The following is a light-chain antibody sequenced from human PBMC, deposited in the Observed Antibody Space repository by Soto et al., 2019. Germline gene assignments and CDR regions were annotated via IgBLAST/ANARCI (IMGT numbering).Light chain of an antibody. CDR3: ASWDDSLNAWV. CDR2: SDD. Sequence: QSVLTQPPSASGTPGQRVTISCSGSSSNIGSNTVNWYQQLPGATPKLLIYSDDQRSSGVPDRFSGSRSGTSASLAFSGLQSEDEADYYCASWDDSLNAWVFGGGTKLTVL. CDR1: SSNIGSNT. V-gene: IGLV1-44*01. J-gene: IGLJ3*02.